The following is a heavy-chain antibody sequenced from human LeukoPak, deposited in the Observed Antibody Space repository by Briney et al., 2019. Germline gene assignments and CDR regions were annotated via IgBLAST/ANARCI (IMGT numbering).Heavy chain of an antibody. CDR1: GGTFNNYA. J-gene: IGHJ6*03. V-gene: IGHV1-8*03. CDR3: ARGRRAGYNRYYYYYYMDV. D-gene: IGHD1-14*01. Sequence: ASVKVSCKASGGTFNNYAINWVRQATGQGLEWMGWMNPNSGNTGYAQKFQGRVTITRNTSISTAYMELSSLRSEDTAVYYCARGRRAGYNRYYYYYYMDVWGKGTTVTVSS. CDR2: MNPNSGNT.